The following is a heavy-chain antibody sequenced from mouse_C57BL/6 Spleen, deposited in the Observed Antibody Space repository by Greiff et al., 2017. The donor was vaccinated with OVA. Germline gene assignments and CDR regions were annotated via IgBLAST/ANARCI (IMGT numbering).Heavy chain of an antibody. J-gene: IGHJ4*01. D-gene: IGHD1-1*01. CDR1: GYTFTSYW. CDR3: ARTRTVVGAMDY. Sequence: QVQLQQSGAELVKPGASVKLSCKASGYTFTSYWMQWVKQRPGQGLEWIGEIDPSDSYTNYNQKFKGKATLTVDTSSSTAYMQLSSLTSEDSAVYYCARTRTVVGAMDYWGQGTAVTVSS. V-gene: IGHV1-50*01. CDR2: IDPSDSYT.